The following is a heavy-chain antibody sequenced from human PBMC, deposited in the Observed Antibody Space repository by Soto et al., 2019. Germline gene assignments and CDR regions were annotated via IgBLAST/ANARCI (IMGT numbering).Heavy chain of an antibody. D-gene: IGHD3-9*01. CDR1: DDSINSDKYY. J-gene: IGHJ4*02. CDR2: IYYRGNA. Sequence: SETLSLTCSVSDDSINSDKYYWGWIRQPPGKGLEWIGSIYYRGNAYYNPSLQTRVTISLDKSKSQFSLKLNSVTAADSAVYFFARREGLATISYYFDFWGPGALVTVSS. V-gene: IGHV4-39*01. CDR3: ARREGLATISYYFDF.